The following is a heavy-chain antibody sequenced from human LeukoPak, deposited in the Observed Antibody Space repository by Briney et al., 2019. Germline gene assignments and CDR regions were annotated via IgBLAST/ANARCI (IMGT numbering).Heavy chain of an antibody. CDR3: ARGPGY. V-gene: IGHV3-7*01. CDR2: IKPDGSEK. CDR1: GFTFRTYW. Sequence: QPGGSLRLSCAASGFTFRTYWMGWVRQAPGKGLEWVANIKPDGSEKYYVDSVKGRFTISRDNAKSSLYLQMNSLRAEDTAVYYCARGPGYWGQGTLVTVSS. J-gene: IGHJ4*02.